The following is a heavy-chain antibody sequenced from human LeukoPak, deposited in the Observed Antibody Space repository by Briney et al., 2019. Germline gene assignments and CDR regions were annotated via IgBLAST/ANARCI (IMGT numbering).Heavy chain of an antibody. CDR3: ARDYKYAFDN. CDR2: IGIDSGNT. Sequence: GGSLSLSCAASGCTISDYSIYWVRLASGKGLEWISYIGIDSGNTNYADSVKGRFTISGDKAKNSLDLQMNSLRVEDTAVYYCARDYKYAFDNWGQGTLVTVSS. V-gene: IGHV3-48*01. D-gene: IGHD5-24*01. CDR1: GCTISDYS. J-gene: IGHJ4*02.